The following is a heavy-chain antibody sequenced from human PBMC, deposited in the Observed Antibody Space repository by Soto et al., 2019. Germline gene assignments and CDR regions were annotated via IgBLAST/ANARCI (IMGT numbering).Heavy chain of an antibody. CDR2: ISGSAATT. CDR3: ARGPRYCSGYSCDYYMDV. D-gene: IGHD2-15*01. Sequence: EVQLLESGGGLVQPGGSLRLSCAASGFTFSSYAMSWVRQAPGKGLEWVSAISGSAATTFYADSVKGRFTVSRDNSKNTLYLQKNSLRAEDTAVYYCARGPRYCSGYSCDYYMDVWGKGTTVTVS. J-gene: IGHJ6*03. CDR1: GFTFSSYA. V-gene: IGHV3-23*01.